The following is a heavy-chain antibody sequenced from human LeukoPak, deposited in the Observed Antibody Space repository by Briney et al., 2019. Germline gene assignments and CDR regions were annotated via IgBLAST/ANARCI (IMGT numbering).Heavy chain of an antibody. Sequence: SQTLSLTCTVSGGSISSGDYYWSWIRRPPGKGLEWIGYIYYSGSTYYNPSLKSRVTISVDTSKNQFSLKLSSVTAADTAVYYCAGGSQDGSLLDYWGQGTLVTVSS. CDR3: AGGSQDGSLLDY. CDR1: GGSISSGDYY. CDR2: IYYSGST. V-gene: IGHV4-30-4*08. D-gene: IGHD3-10*01. J-gene: IGHJ4*02.